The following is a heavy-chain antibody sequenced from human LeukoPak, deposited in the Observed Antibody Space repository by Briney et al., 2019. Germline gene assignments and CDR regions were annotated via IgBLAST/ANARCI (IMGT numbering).Heavy chain of an antibody. J-gene: IGHJ4*02. CDR1: GFTFSSYS. V-gene: IGHV3-48*01. Sequence: GGSLRLSCAASGFTFSSYSMNWVRQAPGKGLEWVSYISSSSSTIYYADSVKGRFTISRDNAKNSLYLQMNSLRAEDTAVYYCARDPATVVTRGVDYWGQGTLVTVSS. CDR2: ISSSSSTI. D-gene: IGHD4-23*01. CDR3: ARDPATVVTRGVDY.